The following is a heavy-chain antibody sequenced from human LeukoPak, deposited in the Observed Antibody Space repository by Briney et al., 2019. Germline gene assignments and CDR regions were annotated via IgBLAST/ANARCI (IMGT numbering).Heavy chain of an antibody. CDR3: ARQIVGATRENWFAP. CDR2: ISAYNGNT. CDR1: GYTFTSYG. D-gene: IGHD1-26*01. Sequence: ASVKVSCKASGYTFTSYGISWVRQAPGQGLEWMGWISAYNGNTNYAQKLQGRVTMTTDTSTSTAYMELRSLRSDDTAVYYCARQIVGATRENWFAPWGQGTLVTVSS. V-gene: IGHV1-18*01. J-gene: IGHJ5*02.